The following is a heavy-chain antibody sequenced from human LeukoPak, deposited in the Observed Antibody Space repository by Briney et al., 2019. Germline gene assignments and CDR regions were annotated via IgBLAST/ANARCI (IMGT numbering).Heavy chain of an antibody. CDR3: ARLGDLYGDYGIHDY. D-gene: IGHD4-17*01. J-gene: IGHJ4*02. V-gene: IGHV5-51*01. CDR2: LYPGDSDT. Sequence: GESLKISCGGSGYNFTSHWIGWVRQMPGKGLEWMGILYPGDSDTRYSPSFQGQVTISADKSISTAYLQWSSLKASDTAMYYCARLGDLYGDYGIHDYWGQGTLVTVSS. CDR1: GYNFTSHW.